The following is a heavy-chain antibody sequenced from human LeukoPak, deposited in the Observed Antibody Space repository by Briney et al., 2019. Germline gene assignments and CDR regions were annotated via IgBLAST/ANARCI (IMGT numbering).Heavy chain of an antibody. V-gene: IGHV3-7*03. CDR3: ARDVDGDFDY. Sequence: GGSLRLSCAASGFTFSRYWMNWVRQAPGKGLEWVANIKQDGSEKQYVDSVKGRFTISRDNAKNSLYLQMNSPRAEDTAMYYCARDVDGDFDYWGQGTLVTVSS. J-gene: IGHJ4*02. CDR1: GFTFSRYW. CDR2: IKQDGSEK. D-gene: IGHD4-17*01.